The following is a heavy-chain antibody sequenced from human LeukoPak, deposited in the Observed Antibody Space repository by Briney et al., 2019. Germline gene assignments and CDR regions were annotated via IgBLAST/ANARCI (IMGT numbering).Heavy chain of an antibody. CDR1: GFSLSTSGGG. J-gene: IGHJ5*02. CDR2: IYWDDDK. Sequence: SGPTLVNPTQTLTLTCTFSGFSLSTSGGGVGWIRQPPGKALEWLALIYWDDDKRYSPSLKSRLTITQDTSKNQVVLTMTNMDPVDTATYYCAHRPASIVGAINWFDPWGQGTLVTVSS. D-gene: IGHD1-26*01. CDR3: AHRPASIVGAINWFDP. V-gene: IGHV2-5*02.